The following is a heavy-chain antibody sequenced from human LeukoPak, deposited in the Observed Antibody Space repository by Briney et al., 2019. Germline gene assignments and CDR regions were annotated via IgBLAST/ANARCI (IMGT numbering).Heavy chain of an antibody. J-gene: IGHJ3*02. CDR2: IYHSGST. V-gene: IGHV4-38-2*01. CDR3: ARKIITMIVVADDAFDI. CDR1: GYSISSGYY. Sequence: SETLSLTCAVFGYSISSGYYWGWIRQPPGKGLEWIGSIYHSGSTYYNPSLKSRVTISVDTSKNQFSLKLSSVTAADTAVYYCARKIITMIVVADDAFDIWGQGTMVTVSS. D-gene: IGHD3-22*01.